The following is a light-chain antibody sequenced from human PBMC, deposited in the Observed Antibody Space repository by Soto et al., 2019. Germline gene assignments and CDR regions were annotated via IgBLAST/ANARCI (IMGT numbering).Light chain of an antibody. CDR1: NSDVGIYDF. CDR3: ISYTSDDVRYV. Sequence: QSVLTQPASVSGTPGQSITISCTGSNSDVGIYDFVSWYQHHPGRAPKLIVSEVSHRPLGVSNRFSGSKSGNTASLTISGLQSEDEADYYCISYTSDDVRYVFGTGTKVTVL. CDR2: EVS. J-gene: IGLJ1*01. V-gene: IGLV2-14*01.